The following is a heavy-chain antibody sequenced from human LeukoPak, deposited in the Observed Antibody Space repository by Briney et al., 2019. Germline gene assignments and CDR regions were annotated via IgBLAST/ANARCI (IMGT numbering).Heavy chain of an antibody. D-gene: IGHD3-9*01. CDR3: AKTTHYDIFTGLDY. J-gene: IGHJ4*02. CDR1: RFTFSTYA. CDR2: ISGSGTTT. Sequence: PGGSLRLSCAASRFTFSTYAMSWVRQAPGKGLEWVSAISGSGTTTYYADSVKGRFTISRDNSKNTLYLQMNSLRAEDTAIYYCAKTTHYDIFTGLDYWGQGTLVTVSS. V-gene: IGHV3-23*01.